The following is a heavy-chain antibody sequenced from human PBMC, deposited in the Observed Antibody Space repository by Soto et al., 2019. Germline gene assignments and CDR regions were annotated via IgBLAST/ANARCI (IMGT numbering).Heavy chain of an antibody. Sequence: GASVKVSCKASGYTFTGYYMHWVRQAPGQGLEWMGWINPNSGGTNYAQKFQGWVTMTRDTSISTAYMELSRLRSDDTAVYYCARDSCSGGSCYPSNYYYYGMDVWGQGTTVTSP. J-gene: IGHJ6*02. CDR3: ARDSCSGGSCYPSNYYYYGMDV. D-gene: IGHD2-15*01. V-gene: IGHV1-2*04. CDR1: GYTFTGYY. CDR2: INPNSGGT.